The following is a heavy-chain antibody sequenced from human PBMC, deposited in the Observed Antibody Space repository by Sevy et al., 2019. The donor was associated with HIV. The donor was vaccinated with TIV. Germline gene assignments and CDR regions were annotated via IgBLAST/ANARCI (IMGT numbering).Heavy chain of an antibody. J-gene: IGHJ6*02. V-gene: IGHV3-33*01. CDR3: ARVSLGDQAVGVYYYYGMDV. D-gene: IGHD4-17*01. Sequence: GGSLRLSCAASGFTFSSYGMHWVRQAPGKGLEWVAVIWYDGSNKYYADSVKGRFTISRDNSKNTLYLQMNSLRAEDTDGYYCARVSLGDQAVGVYYYYGMDVWGQGTTVTVSS. CDR1: GFTFSSYG. CDR2: IWYDGSNK.